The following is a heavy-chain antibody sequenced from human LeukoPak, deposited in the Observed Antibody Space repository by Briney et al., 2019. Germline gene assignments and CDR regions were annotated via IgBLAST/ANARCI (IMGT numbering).Heavy chain of an antibody. D-gene: IGHD3-10*01. J-gene: IGHJ4*02. V-gene: IGHV3-21*01. CDR2: ISNNRSYI. CDR3: ARVEYYYGSGSYRVFDY. CDR1: GFTFISYS. Sequence: PGGSLRLSFAASGFTFISYSMNWVRQAPGRGLEWVSHISNNRSYIYYPVSVKGRFTISRDNAKNSLYLQMNSLRAEDTAVYYCARVEYYYGSGSYRVFDYWGQGTLVTVSA.